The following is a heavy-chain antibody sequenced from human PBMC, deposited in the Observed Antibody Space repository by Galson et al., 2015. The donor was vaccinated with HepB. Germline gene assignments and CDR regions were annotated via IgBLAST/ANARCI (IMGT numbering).Heavy chain of an antibody. CDR2: VYSGGST. CDR1: GFTVSSNY. J-gene: IGHJ4*02. D-gene: IGHD2-15*01. V-gene: IGHV3-53*01. Sequence: SLRLSCAASGFTVSSNYMSWVRQAPGKGLEWVSVVYSGGSTYYADSVKGRFSISRDNSKNKLYLQMNGLRAEDTAVYYCARFNGGKAGVDYWGQGTLVTVSS. CDR3: ARFNGGKAGVDY.